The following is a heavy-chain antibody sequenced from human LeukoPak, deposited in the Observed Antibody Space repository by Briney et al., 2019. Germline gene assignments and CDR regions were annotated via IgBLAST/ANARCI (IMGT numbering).Heavy chain of an antibody. CDR1: GFPFSSYG. V-gene: IGHV3-30*18. CDR3: AKSWSAIAAAGIGWFDP. J-gene: IGHJ5*02. Sequence: GGSLRLSCAASGFPFSSYGMHWVRQAPGKGLEWVAVIPYDGSNKYYADSVKGRFTISRDNSKNTLYLQMNSLRAEDTAVYYCAKSWSAIAAAGIGWFDPWGQGTLVTVSS. D-gene: IGHD6-13*01. CDR2: IPYDGSNK.